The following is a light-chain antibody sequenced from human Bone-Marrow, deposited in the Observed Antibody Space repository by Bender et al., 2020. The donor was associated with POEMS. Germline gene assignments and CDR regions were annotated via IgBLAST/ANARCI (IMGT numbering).Light chain of an antibody. V-gene: IGLV1-44*01. CDR3: SSWDDSLNGWV. CDR2: SNN. J-gene: IGLJ3*02. Sequence: QSVLTQPPSASGTPGQSVTISCSGTSSNFGNNAANWYQHVPGTAPKLLIYSNNQRPSGVPDRLSASTSGASASLAISRLHSDDEADYYCSSWDDSLNGWVFGGGTKLTVL. CDR1: SSNFGNNA.